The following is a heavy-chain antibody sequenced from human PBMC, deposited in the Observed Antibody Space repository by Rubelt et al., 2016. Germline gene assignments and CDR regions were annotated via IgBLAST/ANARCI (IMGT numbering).Heavy chain of an antibody. J-gene: IGHJ5*02. D-gene: IGHD2-21*02. CDR3: ARDYGSAFCGGDCYFCWFDP. Sequence: YYADSVKGRFTISRDNAKNSLYLQMNSLRAEDTAVYYCARDYGSAFCGGDCYFCWFDPWGQGTLVTVSS. V-gene: IGHV3-21*01.